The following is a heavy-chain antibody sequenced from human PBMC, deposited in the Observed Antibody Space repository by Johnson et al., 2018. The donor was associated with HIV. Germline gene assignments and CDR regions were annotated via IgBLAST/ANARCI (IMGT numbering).Heavy chain of an antibody. J-gene: IGHJ3*02. CDR3: ASGVTARAPLLI. CDR1: GFTFSTYW. CDR2: INTAGSAT. V-gene: IGHV3-74*01. D-gene: IGHD6-6*01. Sequence: VQLVESGGGLVQPGGSLRLSCAASGFTFSTYWMHWVRQPPGKGLVWVSRINTAGSATTYADSVRGRFTISRDNAKNTLYLQMNSLRAGDTAVYDCASGVTARAPLLIWGQGTMAAVSS.